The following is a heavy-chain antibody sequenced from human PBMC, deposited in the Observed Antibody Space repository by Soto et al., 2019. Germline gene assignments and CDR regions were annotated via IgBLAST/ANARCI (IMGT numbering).Heavy chain of an antibody. D-gene: IGHD1-26*01. CDR3: ARRYTGSYWDY. J-gene: IGHJ4*02. Sequence: QLQLQESGPGLVKPSETLSLTCTVSGGSISSSRYYWGWIRQPPGKGLEWIATIYYSGSTYYNPSLKSRVTISVDTSNNQFSLRLSSVTAADTAVYYCARRYTGSYWDYWGQGTLVTVSS. CDR1: GGSISSSRYY. V-gene: IGHV4-39*01. CDR2: IYYSGST.